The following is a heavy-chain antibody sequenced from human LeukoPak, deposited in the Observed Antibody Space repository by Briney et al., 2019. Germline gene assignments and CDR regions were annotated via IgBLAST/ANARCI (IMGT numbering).Heavy chain of an antibody. CDR2: IGTYNGNP. CDR3: AREDPGGAFDV. CDR1: GYTFTSYA. D-gene: IGHD3-16*01. Sequence: ASVKVSCKASGYTFTSYAISWVRQAPGQGLEWMGWIGTYNGNPDYTQNLQGRVTMTTDTSTSTAYMELRSRKSDDTAVYYCAREDPGGAFDVWGRGTLVTVSS. V-gene: IGHV1-18*01. J-gene: IGHJ3*01.